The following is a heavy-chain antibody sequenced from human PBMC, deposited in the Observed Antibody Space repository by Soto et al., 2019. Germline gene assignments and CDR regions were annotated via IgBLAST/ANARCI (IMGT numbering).Heavy chain of an antibody. CDR3: ARRDTSGFLRYFDN. CDR1: CGTLSSFINYP. D-gene: IGHD3-3*01. V-gene: IGHV1-69*06. J-gene: IGHJ4*02. CDR2: IVPNVGTV. Sequence: SVQVSCKASCGTLSSFINYPINWVRRAPGQGLEWIGGIVPNVGTVNYAQKFQGRVTITADKSTGTAYMEVSSLRSEDTDLYYCARRDTSGFLRYFDNWGQGTLVTVYS.